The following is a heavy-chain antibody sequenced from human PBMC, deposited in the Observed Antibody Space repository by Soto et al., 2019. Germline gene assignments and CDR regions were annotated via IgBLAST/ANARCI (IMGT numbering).Heavy chain of an antibody. D-gene: IGHD5-12*01. CDR3: ARDRSSYGGYVPDALDI. Sequence: EVQLVESGGGLVQPGGSLRLSCAASGFTVSSNYMSWVRQAPGKGLEWVSVIYDGGSTYYADPVKGRFTIYRDSSKNTLYLQMNSLRAEDTAVYYCARDRSSYGGYVPDALDIWGQGTVVTVSS. V-gene: IGHV3-66*01. CDR2: IYDGGST. CDR1: GFTVSSNY. J-gene: IGHJ3*02.